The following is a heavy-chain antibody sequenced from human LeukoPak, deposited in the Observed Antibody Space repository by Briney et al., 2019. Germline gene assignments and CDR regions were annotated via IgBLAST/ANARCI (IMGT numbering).Heavy chain of an antibody. Sequence: SETLSLTCAVYGESFSGNYWSWIRQAPEKGLEWIGEINHSGSTNCNPSLKSRVTISVDTSKNQFSLKLTSVTAADTAVYYCARRTYKILRGTEYGYWYFDLWGRGTLVTVSS. CDR2: INHSGST. D-gene: IGHD3-9*01. V-gene: IGHV4-34*01. CDR3: ARRTYKILRGTEYGYWYFDL. CDR1: GESFSGNY. J-gene: IGHJ2*01.